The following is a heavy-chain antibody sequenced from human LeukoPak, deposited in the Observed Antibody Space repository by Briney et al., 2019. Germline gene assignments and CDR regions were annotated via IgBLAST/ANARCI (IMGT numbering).Heavy chain of an antibody. CDR1: GGTFSSYA. CDR3: ARDSGQMVVVISVYYYGMDV. V-gene: IGHV1-69*01. CDR2: IIPIFGTA. J-gene: IGHJ6*02. D-gene: IGHD3-22*01. Sequence: SVKVSCKASGGTFSSYAISWVRQAPGQGLEWMGGIIPIFGTANYARKFQGRVTITADESTSTAYMELSSLRSEDTAVYYCARDSGQMVVVISVYYYGMDVWGQGTTVTVSS.